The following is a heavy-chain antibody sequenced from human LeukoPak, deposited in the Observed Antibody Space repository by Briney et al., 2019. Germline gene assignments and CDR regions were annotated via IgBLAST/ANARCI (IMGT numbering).Heavy chain of an antibody. J-gene: IGHJ4*02. CDR3: ARQLIQPRAFDS. CDR1: ADSINSPHYY. D-gene: IGHD3-16*01. CDR2: IYYSGGA. Sequence: PSETLSLTCNVSADSINSPHYYWAWIRQPPGKGLEWIGSIYYSGGAYSHPSLKSRATIFVDTSNNHFSLKLRSVTAADTAVYYCARQLIQPRAFDSWGQGTLVTVSS. V-gene: IGHV4-39*01.